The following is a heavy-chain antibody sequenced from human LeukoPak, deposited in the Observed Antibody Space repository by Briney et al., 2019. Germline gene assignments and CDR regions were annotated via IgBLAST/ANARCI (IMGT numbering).Heavy chain of an antibody. CDR3: ALGIAGAFDY. D-gene: IGHD1-26*01. Sequence: KPSETLSLTCTVSGGSVSSGSYYWSWIRQPPGKGLEWIGYIYYSGNTNYNPSLKSRVTISVDTSKNQFSLKLSSVTAADTAVYYCALGIAGAFDYWGQGTLVTVSS. CDR2: IYYSGNT. CDR1: GGSVSSGSYY. V-gene: IGHV4-61*01. J-gene: IGHJ4*02.